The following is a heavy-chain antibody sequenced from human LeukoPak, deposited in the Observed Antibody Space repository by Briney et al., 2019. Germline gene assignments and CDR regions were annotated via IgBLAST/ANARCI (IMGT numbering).Heavy chain of an antibody. D-gene: IGHD6-13*01. J-gene: IGHJ4*02. CDR3: ARVDSSSWYGDFDY. CDR2: ISYDGSNK. Sequence: GRSLRLSCAASGFTFSSYAMHWVRQAPGKGLEWVVVISYDGSNKYYADSVKGRFTISRDNSKNTLYLQMNSLRAEDTAVYYCARVDSSSWYGDFDYWGQGTLGTVSS. V-gene: IGHV3-30-3*01. CDR1: GFTFSSYA.